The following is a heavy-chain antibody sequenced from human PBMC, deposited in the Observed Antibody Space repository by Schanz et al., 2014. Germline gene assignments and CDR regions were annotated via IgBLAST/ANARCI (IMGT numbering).Heavy chain of an antibody. Sequence: EVQLAESGGSLVKPWGSLRLSCAASGFTFRNYNMIWVRQAPGKGLEWVSSISSTSTYINYADSVKGRFTISRDNAKNSLHLQMNSLRAEDTAVYYCVREGSSSPDCCYYNGMDVWGQGTTVTVSS. V-gene: IGHV3-21*01. D-gene: IGHD6-6*01. CDR2: ISSTSTYI. CDR3: VREGSSSPDCCYYNGMDV. J-gene: IGHJ6*02. CDR1: GFTFRNYN.